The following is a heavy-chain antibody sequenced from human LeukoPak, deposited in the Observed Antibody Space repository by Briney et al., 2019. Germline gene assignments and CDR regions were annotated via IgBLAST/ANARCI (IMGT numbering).Heavy chain of an antibody. CDR1: GGSISSSSYY. CDR3: ARVTGYMIEDYFDY. D-gene: IGHD3-22*01. Sequence: KSSETLSLTCTVSGGSISSSSYYWGWIRQPPGKGLEWIGSIYYSGSIYYNPSLKSRVTISVETSKNQFSLKLSSVTAADTAVYYCARVTGYMIEDYFDYWGQGTLVTVSS. V-gene: IGHV4-39*07. J-gene: IGHJ4*02. CDR2: IYYSGSI.